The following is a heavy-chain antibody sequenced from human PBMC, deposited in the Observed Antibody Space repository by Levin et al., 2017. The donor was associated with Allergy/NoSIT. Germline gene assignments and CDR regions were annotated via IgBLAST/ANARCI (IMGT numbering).Heavy chain of an antibody. D-gene: IGHD6-13*01. Sequence: SVKVSCKASGGTFSSYAISWVRQAPGQGLEWMGGIIPIFGTANYAQKFQGRVTITADESTSTAYMELSSLRSEDTAMHYCARQVHRPGQQLVRLGFDPWGQGTLVTVSS. CDR3: ARQVHRPGQQLVRLGFDP. J-gene: IGHJ5*02. CDR2: IIPIFGTA. CDR1: GGTFSSYA. V-gene: IGHV1-69*13.